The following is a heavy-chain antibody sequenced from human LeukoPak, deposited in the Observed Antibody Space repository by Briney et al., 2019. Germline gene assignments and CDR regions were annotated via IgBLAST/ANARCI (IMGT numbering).Heavy chain of an antibody. D-gene: IGHD4-17*01. Sequence: ASVKVSCKASGYTFTGYYVHWVRQAPGQGLEWMGWINPNSGGTNYAQKFQGWVTMTRDTSISTAYMELSRLRSDDTAVYYCARGAPHGPTVTTPRYYGMDVWGQGTTVTVSS. V-gene: IGHV1-2*04. CDR2: INPNSGGT. J-gene: IGHJ6*02. CDR3: ARGAPHGPTVTTPRYYGMDV. CDR1: GYTFTGYY.